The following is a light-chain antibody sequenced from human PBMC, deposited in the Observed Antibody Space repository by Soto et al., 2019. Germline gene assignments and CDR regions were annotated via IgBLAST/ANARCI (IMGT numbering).Light chain of an antibody. CDR1: QSISSY. J-gene: IGKJ5*01. V-gene: IGKV1-39*01. CDR3: QHLNSYPIT. CDR2: AAS. Sequence: DIQMTQSPSSLSASVGDRVTMTCRASQSISSYLNWYHQKPVKAPKLLIYAASSLQSGVPSRFSGSGSGTDFTLTISSLQPEDVATYYCQHLNSYPITFGQGTRLEI.